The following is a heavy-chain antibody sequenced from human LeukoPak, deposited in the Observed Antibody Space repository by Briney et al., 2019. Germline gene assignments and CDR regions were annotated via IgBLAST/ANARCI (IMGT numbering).Heavy chain of an antibody. D-gene: IGHD6-13*01. CDR1: GFTFSSYG. V-gene: IGHV3-33*06. Sequence: GGSLRLSCAASGFTFSSYGMHWVRQAPGKGLEWVAVIWYDGSNKYYADSVKGRFTISRDNSKNTLYPQMNSLRAEDTAVYYCAKAPGYSSSWYQDWGQGALVTVSS. CDR2: IWYDGSNK. CDR3: AKAPGYSSSWYQD. J-gene: IGHJ4*02.